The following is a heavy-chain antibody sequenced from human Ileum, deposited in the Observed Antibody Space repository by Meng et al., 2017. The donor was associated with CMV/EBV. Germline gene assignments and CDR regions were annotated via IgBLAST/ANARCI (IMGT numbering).Heavy chain of an antibody. V-gene: IGHV4-34*01. D-gene: IGHD3-10*01. CDR1: GGSLTDYY. CDR2: INYSEST. J-gene: IGHJ4*02. Sequence: TCAVSGGSLTDYYCSWIRQPPGKGLEWIGEINYSESTNYNPSLKSRVTISVDMSKNQCSLKPRSATAADSGVYYCARRVGSGKYYFDYWSQGTLVTVSS. CDR3: ARRVGSGKYYFDY.